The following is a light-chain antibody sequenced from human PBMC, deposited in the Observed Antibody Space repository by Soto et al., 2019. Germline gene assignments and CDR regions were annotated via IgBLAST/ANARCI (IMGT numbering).Light chain of an antibody. Sequence: DIQMTQSPSSLSASVGDSVTITCRASQSISSYLNWYLQKPGKAPQRLIYAASSLQSGVPSRFSGSGSGTDFTLTISSLQPSDFATYFCQLTYRTPYNFGQGNKLEIK. V-gene: IGKV1-39*01. CDR1: QSISSY. CDR2: AAS. J-gene: IGKJ2*01. CDR3: QLTYRTPYN.